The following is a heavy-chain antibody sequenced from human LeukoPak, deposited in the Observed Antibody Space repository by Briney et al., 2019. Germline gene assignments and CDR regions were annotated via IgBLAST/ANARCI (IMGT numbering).Heavy chain of an antibody. V-gene: IGHV4-39*07. D-gene: IGHD2-8*01. CDR2: IYYSGST. Sequence: PSETLSLTCTVSGGSNSSSSYYWGWIRQPPGKGLEWIGSIYYSGSTYYNPSLKSRVTISVDTSKNQFSLKLSSVTAADTAVYYCARDSPPSPMVYAYNWFDPWGQGTLVTVSS. CDR1: GGSNSSSSYY. J-gene: IGHJ5*02. CDR3: ARDSPPSPMVYAYNWFDP.